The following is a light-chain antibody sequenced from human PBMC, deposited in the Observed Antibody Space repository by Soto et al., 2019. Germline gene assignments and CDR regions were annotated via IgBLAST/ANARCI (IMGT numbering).Light chain of an antibody. CDR3: QTWGTGIHMV. J-gene: IGLJ2*01. CDR1: SGHSTYA. Sequence: QLVVTQSPSASASLGASVKVTCTLSSGHSTYAIAWHRQQPEKGPRYLMRINSDGSHNKGDGIPDRFSGSSSGAERYLTISSLQSEDEADYYCQTWGTGIHMVFGGGTKLTVL. V-gene: IGLV4-69*01. CDR2: INSDGSH.